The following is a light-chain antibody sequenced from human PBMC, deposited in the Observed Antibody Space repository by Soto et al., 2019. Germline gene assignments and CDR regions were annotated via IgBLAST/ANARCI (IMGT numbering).Light chain of an antibody. CDR1: ESIRTW. CDR3: QQYNNYPGT. CDR2: DAS. J-gene: IGKJ1*01. V-gene: IGKV1-5*01. Sequence: DIQMTQSPSTLSASLGDRVTISCRASESIRTWLAWYQHKPGKAPKFLIYDASSWESGVPSRFSGSGSGTEFTLTISNLQPDDFAAYFCQQYNNYPGTFGQGTKVEIK.